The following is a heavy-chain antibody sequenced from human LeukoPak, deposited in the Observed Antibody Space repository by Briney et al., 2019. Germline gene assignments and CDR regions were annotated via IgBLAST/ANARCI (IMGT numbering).Heavy chain of an antibody. J-gene: IGHJ5*02. CDR3: AREHDCSSTSCYISRNWFDP. CDR1: GYTFTGYY. CDR2: INPNSGGT. Sequence: ASVKVSCKASGYTFTGYYMQWVRQAPGQGLERVGWINPNSGGTNYAQKFQGRVTMTRDTSISTAYMELSRLRSDDTAVYYCAREHDCSSTSCYISRNWFDPWGQGTLVTVSS. D-gene: IGHD2-2*02. V-gene: IGHV1-2*02.